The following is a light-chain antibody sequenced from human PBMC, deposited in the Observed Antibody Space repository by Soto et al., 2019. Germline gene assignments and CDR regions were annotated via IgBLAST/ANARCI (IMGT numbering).Light chain of an antibody. Sequence: EIVMTQSPATLSVSPGERVTLSCRASQSVTSKLAWYQQKPGQAPRLLIYGASTRATGIPARFSGSGSGTEFTLTISSLQSEDFAVYYCQQYDNWPRTLGQGTKVEIK. CDR2: GAS. CDR1: QSVTSK. CDR3: QQYDNWPRT. J-gene: IGKJ1*01. V-gene: IGKV3-15*01.